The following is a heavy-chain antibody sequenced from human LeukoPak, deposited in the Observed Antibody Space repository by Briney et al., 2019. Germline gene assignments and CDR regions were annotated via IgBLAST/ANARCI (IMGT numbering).Heavy chain of an antibody. J-gene: IGHJ4*02. CDR3: AKQRKGYNWNYFDY. Sequence: GGSLRLSCAASGFTFSSYGMHWVRQAPGKGLEWVAVIWYDGSNKYYADSVKGRFTISRDNSKNTLYLQMNSLRAEDTAVYYCAKQRKGYNWNYFDYWGQGNPGHRLL. V-gene: IGHV3-33*06. D-gene: IGHD1-20*01. CDR1: GFTFSSYG. CDR2: IWYDGSNK.